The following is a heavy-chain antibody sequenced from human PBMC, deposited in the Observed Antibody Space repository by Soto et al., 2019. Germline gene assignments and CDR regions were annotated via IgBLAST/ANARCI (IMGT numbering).Heavy chain of an antibody. CDR1: GFTFSSYG. CDR2: ISYDGSNK. CDR3: AQGPFVVVTAILFDY. V-gene: IGHV3-30*18. J-gene: IGHJ4*02. Sequence: QVQLVESGGGVVQPGRSLRLSCAASGFTFSSYGMHWVRQAPGKGLEWVAVISYDGSNKYYADSVKGRFTISRDNSKNTLYLQMNSLRAEDTAVYYCAQGPFVVVTAILFDYWGQGTLVSVSS. D-gene: IGHD2-21*02.